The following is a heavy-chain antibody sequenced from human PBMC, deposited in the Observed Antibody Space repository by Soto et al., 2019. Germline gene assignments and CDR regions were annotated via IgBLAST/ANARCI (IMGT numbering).Heavy chain of an antibody. D-gene: IGHD6-13*01. Sequence: EVQLLESGGGLVQPGGSLRLSCAASGFTFSSYAMSWVRQAPGKGLEWVSAISASGGTTYYADSVRGRFTISRDNSKNTLYLQMNSLRAEDTAVFYCAKPLLAAAGYYFDYWGRGTLVTVSS. V-gene: IGHV3-23*01. CDR3: AKPLLAAAGYYFDY. CDR1: GFTFSSYA. J-gene: IGHJ4*02. CDR2: ISASGGTT.